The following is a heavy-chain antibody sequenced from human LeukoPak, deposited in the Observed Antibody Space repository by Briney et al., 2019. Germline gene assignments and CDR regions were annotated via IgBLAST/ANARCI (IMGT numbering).Heavy chain of an antibody. Sequence: VASVKVSCKASGYTFTSYDIHWVRQATGQGLEWMGWMNPNSGNTGYAQKFQGRVTMTRNTSISTAYMELSSLGSEDTAVYYCARGGYYYGMDVWGQGTTVTVSS. V-gene: IGHV1-8*01. CDR3: ARGGYYYGMDV. CDR2: MNPNSGNT. J-gene: IGHJ6*02. CDR1: GYTFTSYD.